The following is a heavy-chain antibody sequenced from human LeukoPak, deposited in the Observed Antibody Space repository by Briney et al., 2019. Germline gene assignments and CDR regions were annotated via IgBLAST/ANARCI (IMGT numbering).Heavy chain of an antibody. J-gene: IGHJ4*02. D-gene: IGHD5-12*01. Sequence: GSLRLSCAASGFTLRSYDMSWVRQAPGKGLEWVAATSGSGVNSYYGDSVRARFTIFRDNSQNTLYLQMDSLRAEDTALYYCAKEYSGYDFDYWGQGTLVTVSS. CDR2: TSGSGVNS. V-gene: IGHV3-23*01. CDR1: GFTLRSYD. CDR3: AKEYSGYDFDY.